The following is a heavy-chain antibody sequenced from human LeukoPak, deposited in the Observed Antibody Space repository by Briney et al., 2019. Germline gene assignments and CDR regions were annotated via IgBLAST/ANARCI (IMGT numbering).Heavy chain of an antibody. D-gene: IGHD6-13*01. CDR3: ARSIPYGTTWYGRSDY. CDR2: IKPDGTTK. V-gene: IGHV3-7*03. Sequence: GGSLRLSCAASGFPFSSYSMTWVRQAPGKGLEWVANIKPDGTTKFYVNSVKGRFTISRDNALNSLYLQMNSLRAEDTAIYYCARSIPYGTTWYGRSDYWGQGTLVTVSS. J-gene: IGHJ4*02. CDR1: GFPFSSYS.